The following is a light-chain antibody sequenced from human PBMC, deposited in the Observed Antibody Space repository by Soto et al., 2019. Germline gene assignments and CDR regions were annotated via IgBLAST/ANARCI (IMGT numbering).Light chain of an antibody. V-gene: IGKV3-20*01. CDR3: QQYNNWPLT. Sequence: EIVLTQSPGTLSLSPGERATLSCRASQSVSSNYLAWYQQKPGQAPRLLIYGASSRATGIPDRFSGSGSGTDFTLTITRLEPEDFAIYYCQQYNNWPLTFGQGTRWRL. J-gene: IGKJ5*01. CDR1: QSVSSNY. CDR2: GAS.